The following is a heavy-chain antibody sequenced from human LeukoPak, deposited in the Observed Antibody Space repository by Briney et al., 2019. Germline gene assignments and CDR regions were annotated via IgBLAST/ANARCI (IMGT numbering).Heavy chain of an antibody. Sequence: GGSLRLSCAASGFTFSSYSMNWVRQAPGKGLEWVSSISSSSSYIYYADSVKGRFTISRDNAKNSLYLQMNSLRAEDTAVYYCAKDRRDGYNGRTPFDYWGQGTLVTVSS. CDR2: ISSSSSYI. CDR1: GFTFSSYS. CDR3: AKDRRDGYNGRTPFDY. V-gene: IGHV3-21*04. D-gene: IGHD5-24*01. J-gene: IGHJ4*02.